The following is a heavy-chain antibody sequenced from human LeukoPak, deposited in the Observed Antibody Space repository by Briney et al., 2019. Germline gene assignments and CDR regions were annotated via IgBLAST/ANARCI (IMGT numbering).Heavy chain of an antibody. J-gene: IGHJ4*02. CDR3: AIKDYGDYEAFDF. V-gene: IGHV4-39*01. Sequence: SETLSLTCTVSGASISSSTYYLGWIRQPPRKGLEWIGSIYYSGSSYSNPSLKSRVTISVDTSKNQFSLKLSSVTAADTAVYYCAIKDYGDYEAFDFWGQGTLVTVSS. CDR2: IYYSGSS. D-gene: IGHD4-17*01. CDR1: GASISSSTYY.